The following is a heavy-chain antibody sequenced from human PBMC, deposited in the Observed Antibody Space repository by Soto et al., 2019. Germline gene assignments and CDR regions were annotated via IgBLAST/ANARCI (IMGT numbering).Heavy chain of an antibody. V-gene: IGHV6-1*01. CDR3: AGITFFRGMKV. CDR2: TYYKAKWNN. D-gene: IGHD3-3*01. CDR1: VDSVSSESAA. Sequence: SQTLSLTCSISVDSVSSESAAWIWIRQSPSRGLEWLGRTYYKAKWNNDYALSVKIRITISPDTPQNQFSLDLDSVTPEDTAVYYCAGITFFRGMKVWGQGTPVTDSS. J-gene: IGHJ6*02.